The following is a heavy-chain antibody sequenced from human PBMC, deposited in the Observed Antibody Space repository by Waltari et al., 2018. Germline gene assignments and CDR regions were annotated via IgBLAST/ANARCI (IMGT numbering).Heavy chain of an antibody. CDR2: INQDGSEK. J-gene: IGHJ4*02. D-gene: IGHD4-17*01. CDR3: VRDMTTVTTTFDY. V-gene: IGHV3-7*01. CDR1: AFTFHNYW. Sequence: EVQLVDSGGGLVQHGGSLRLSCAASAFTFHNYWMSGARQAPGKGLEWVANINQDGSEKYYVDSVKGRFTISRDNAKNSLYLQMNSLRVEDTAVYYCVRDMTTVTTTFDYWGQGTLVTVSS.